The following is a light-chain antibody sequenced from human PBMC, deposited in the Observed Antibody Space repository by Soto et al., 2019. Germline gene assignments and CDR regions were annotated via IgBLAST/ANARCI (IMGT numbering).Light chain of an antibody. Sequence: EIVMTQSPATLSVSPGERATLSCRASQSVSSNLAWYQQKPGQAPRLLIYGASTRATGIPARFSGSGSGTEFTLTISSLQSEEWAVYYCQQYNNWPPWTFGQGTKV. V-gene: IGKV3-15*01. CDR1: QSVSSN. J-gene: IGKJ1*01. CDR2: GAS. CDR3: QQYNNWPPWT.